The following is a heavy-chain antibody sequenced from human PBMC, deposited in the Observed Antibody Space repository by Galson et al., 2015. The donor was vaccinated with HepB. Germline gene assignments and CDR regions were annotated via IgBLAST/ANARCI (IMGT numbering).Heavy chain of an antibody. J-gene: IGHJ6*02. V-gene: IGHV4-30-2*01. D-gene: IGHD3-22*01. CDR2: IYQSGST. CDR3: ARGVTHYYDSSGSYSSYYYYGMDV. Sequence: TLSLTCAVSGGSINYGSYSWSWIRRPPGKGLEWIGYIYQSGSTYYNPSLKSRVTISVDISKNQFFLKLHSVTAADTAVYYCARGVTHYYDSSGSYSSYYYYGMDVWGQGTTVIVSS. CDR1: GGSINYGSYS.